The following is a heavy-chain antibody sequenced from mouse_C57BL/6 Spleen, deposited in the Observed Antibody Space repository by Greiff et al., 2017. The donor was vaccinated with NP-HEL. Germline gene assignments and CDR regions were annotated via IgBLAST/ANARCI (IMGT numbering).Heavy chain of an antibody. CDR1: GYAFSSYW. J-gene: IGHJ1*03. CDR3: VYDGYHWYFDV. D-gene: IGHD2-3*01. CDR2: IYPGDGDT. Sequence: VQLQQSGAELVKPGASVKISCKASGYAFSSYWMNWVKQRPGKGLEWIGQIYPGDGDTNYNGKFKGKATLTADKSSSTAYMQLSSLTSEDSAVYFCVYDGYHWYFDVWGTGTTVTVSS. V-gene: IGHV1-80*01.